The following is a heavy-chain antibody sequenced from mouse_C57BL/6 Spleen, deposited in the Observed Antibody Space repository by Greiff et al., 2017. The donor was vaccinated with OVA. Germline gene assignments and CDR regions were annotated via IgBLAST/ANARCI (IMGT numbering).Heavy chain of an antibody. CDR3: ARRYGSSFSYAMDY. CDR1: GYTFTSYW. Sequence: QVQLQQPGAELVMPGASVKLSCKASGYTFTSYWMHWVKQRPGQGLECIGEIDPSDSYTNYNQKFKGKSTLTVDKSSSTAYMQLSSLTSEDSAVYYCARRYGSSFSYAMDYWGQGTSVTVSS. D-gene: IGHD1-1*01. CDR2: IDPSDSYT. J-gene: IGHJ4*01. V-gene: IGHV1-69*01.